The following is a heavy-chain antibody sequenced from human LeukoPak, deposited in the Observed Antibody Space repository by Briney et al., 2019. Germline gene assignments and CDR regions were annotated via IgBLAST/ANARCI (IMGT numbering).Heavy chain of an antibody. Sequence: GRSLRLSCAASGFTFSSYGMHWVRQAPGKGLEWVAVIWYDGSNKYYADSVKGRFTISRDNSKNTLYLQMNSLRAEDTAVYYCAKDLAMLRGVALDYWGQGTLVTVSS. CDR2: IWYDGSNK. V-gene: IGHV3-33*06. J-gene: IGHJ4*02. D-gene: IGHD3-10*01. CDR1: GFTFSSYG. CDR3: AKDLAMLRGVALDY.